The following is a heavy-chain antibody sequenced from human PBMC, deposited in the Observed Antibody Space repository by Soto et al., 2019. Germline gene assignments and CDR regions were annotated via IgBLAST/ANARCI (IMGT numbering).Heavy chain of an antibody. J-gene: IGHJ6*02. Sequence: ASVKVSCKASGGTFSSYAISWVRQAPGQGLEWMGGIIPIFGTANYAQKFQGRVTITADESTSTAYMELSSLRSEDTAVYYCARRAYCGGDCYSSHYYGMDVWGQGTTVTVSS. CDR1: GGTFSSYA. CDR3: ARRAYCGGDCYSSHYYGMDV. V-gene: IGHV1-69*13. CDR2: IIPIFGTA. D-gene: IGHD2-21*02.